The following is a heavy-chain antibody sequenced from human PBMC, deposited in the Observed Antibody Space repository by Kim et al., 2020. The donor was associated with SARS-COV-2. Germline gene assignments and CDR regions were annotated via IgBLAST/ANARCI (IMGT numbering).Heavy chain of an antibody. V-gene: IGHV4-31*02. J-gene: IGHJ4*02. Sequence: NPSLKSRVTRSVDTSKNQFSLKLSSVTAADTAVYYCARVNCSGGSCSFDYWGQGTLVTVSS. CDR3: ARVNCSGGSCSFDY. D-gene: IGHD2-15*01.